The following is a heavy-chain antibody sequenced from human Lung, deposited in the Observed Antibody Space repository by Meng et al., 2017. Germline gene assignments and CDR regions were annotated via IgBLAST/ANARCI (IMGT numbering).Heavy chain of an antibody. V-gene: IGHV4-34*01. CDR2: INHSGST. Sequence: QGRLKEWGAGMLKPSGTLSLTCVVSGGSFSDYYWSWIRQPPGKGLEWIGEINHSGSTNYNPSLESRATISVDTSQNNLSLKLSSVTAADSAVYYCARGPTTMAHDFDYWGQGTLVTVSS. CDR3: ARGPTTMAHDFDY. J-gene: IGHJ4*02. CDR1: GGSFSDYY. D-gene: IGHD4-11*01.